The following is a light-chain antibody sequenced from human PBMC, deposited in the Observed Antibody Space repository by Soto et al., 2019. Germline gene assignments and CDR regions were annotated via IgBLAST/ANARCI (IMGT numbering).Light chain of an antibody. Sequence: EIVLTQSPGTLSLSPGERATLSCRASQSVSNNYLAWYQQKPGQAPRLLIYGASNRATGIPDRFSGSGSGTDLTLTISTIAPEDFDVYSCQQYGSSGKFGQGTKVDIK. J-gene: IGKJ1*01. V-gene: IGKV3-20*01. CDR1: QSVSNNY. CDR3: QQYGSSGK. CDR2: GAS.